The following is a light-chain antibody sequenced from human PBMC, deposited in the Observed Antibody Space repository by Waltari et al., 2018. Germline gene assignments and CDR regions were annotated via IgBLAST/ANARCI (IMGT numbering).Light chain of an antibody. V-gene: IGKV3-11*01. CDR3: QQRSNWPLT. Sequence: DIVLTPSPATLSLSPGERATLPCRASQSVSNYLAWYQQKPGQAPRLLIYGASNRATGIPARFSGSGSGTDFTLTISSLESEDFAVYYCQQRSNWPLTFGGGTKVEIK. CDR2: GAS. J-gene: IGKJ4*01. CDR1: QSVSNY.